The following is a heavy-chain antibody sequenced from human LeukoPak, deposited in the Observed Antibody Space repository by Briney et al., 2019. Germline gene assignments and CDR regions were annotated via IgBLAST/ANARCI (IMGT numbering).Heavy chain of an antibody. J-gene: IGHJ3*02. D-gene: IGHD2/OR15-2a*01. V-gene: IGHV4-31*03. CDR1: GGSISSGGYY. CDR3: ARVVLHAFDI. Sequence: SQTLSLTCTVSGGSISSGGYYWSWIRQHPGKGLEWIGYIYYSGSTYYNPSLKSRVTISVDTSRNQFSLKLSSVTAADTAVYYCARVVLHAFDIWGQGTMVTVSS. CDR2: IYYSGST.